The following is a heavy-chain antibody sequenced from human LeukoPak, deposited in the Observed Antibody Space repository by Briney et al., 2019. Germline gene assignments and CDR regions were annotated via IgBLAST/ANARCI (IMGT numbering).Heavy chain of an antibody. D-gene: IGHD5-18*01. Sequence: GGSLRLSCAASGFTFSSYWMSWVRQAPGKGLEWVANIKQDGSEKYYVDSVKGRFTISRDNAKNSLYLQMNSLRAEDTAVYYCARVGGRGYSYGSVRTQFDYWGQGTLVTVSS. CDR3: ARVGGRGYSYGSVRTQFDY. V-gene: IGHV3-7*01. CDR1: GFTFSSYW. CDR2: IKQDGSEK. J-gene: IGHJ4*02.